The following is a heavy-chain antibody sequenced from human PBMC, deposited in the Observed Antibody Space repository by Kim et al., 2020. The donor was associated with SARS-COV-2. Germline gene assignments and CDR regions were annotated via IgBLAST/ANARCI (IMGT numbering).Heavy chain of an antibody. V-gene: IGHV3-23*01. CDR1: GFSFSTFD. D-gene: IGHD3-10*01. Sequence: GGSLRLSCVASGFSFSTFDMSWVRQAPGKGLKWVSVIKAPGDNTYYAESVKGRFTVSRDSASNTLYLQMNSLRADDTAVYYCVKGSWLDYLGPGTLVTVS. CDR3: VKGSWLDY. CDR2: IKAPGDNT. J-gene: IGHJ4*01.